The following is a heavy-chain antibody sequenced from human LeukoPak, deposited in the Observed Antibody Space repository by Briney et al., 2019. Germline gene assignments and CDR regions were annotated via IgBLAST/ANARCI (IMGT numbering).Heavy chain of an antibody. CDR3: THSSSTGGFDY. V-gene: IGHV4-39*01. CDR2: IYYSGST. J-gene: IGHJ4*02. Sequence: SESLSPTCPVSGGSTSSSCYYWGWLRHPPGRGLEWIGSIYYSGSTYYNPSLKIRVTISVDTSTNQFSLKLSSVTAADTSVYYCTHSSSTGGFDYWGQGTLVTVSS. D-gene: IGHD6-6*01. CDR1: GGSTSSSCYY.